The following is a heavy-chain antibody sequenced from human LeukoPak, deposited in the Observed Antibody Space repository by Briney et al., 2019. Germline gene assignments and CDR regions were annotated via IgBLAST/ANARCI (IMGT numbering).Heavy chain of an antibody. D-gene: IGHD4-17*01. Sequence: GGSLRLSCAASGFTFSSYAMSWVRQAPGKGLEGVSAISGSGGSTYYADSVKGLFTISRDNSKNTLYLQMNSLRAEDTAVYYCAKDRDYGDFFTGYFDYWGQGTLVTVSS. V-gene: IGHV3-23*01. CDR2: ISGSGGST. CDR3: AKDRDYGDFFTGYFDY. CDR1: GFTFSSYA. J-gene: IGHJ4*02.